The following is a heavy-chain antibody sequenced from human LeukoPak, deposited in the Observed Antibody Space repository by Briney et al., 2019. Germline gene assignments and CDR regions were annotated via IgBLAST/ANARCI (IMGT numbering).Heavy chain of an antibody. Sequence: SGTLSLTCAVSGGSTSSNNWWGWVRQPPGKGLEWIGEIYHSGSPNYNPSLKSRVTISVDKSRNHFSLNLSSVTAADTAVYYCARVNINNWHSCDYWGQGTLVTVSS. CDR1: GGSTSSNNW. CDR3: ARVNINNWHSCDY. CDR2: IYHSGSP. V-gene: IGHV4-4*02. J-gene: IGHJ4*02. D-gene: IGHD1-1*01.